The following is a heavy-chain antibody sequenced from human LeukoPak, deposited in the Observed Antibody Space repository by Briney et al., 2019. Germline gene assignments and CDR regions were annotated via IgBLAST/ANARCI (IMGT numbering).Heavy chain of an antibody. V-gene: IGHV1-8*01. Sequence: GASVKVSCKASGYTFTSYDINWVRQATGQGLEWMGWMNPNSGNTGYAQKFQGRVTMTRNTSISTAYMELSGLRSDDTAVYYCARVEYYGSGSSKISFFDYWGQGTLVTVAS. CDR3: ARVEYYGSGSSKISFFDY. CDR1: GYTFTSYD. J-gene: IGHJ4*02. CDR2: MNPNSGNT. D-gene: IGHD3-10*01.